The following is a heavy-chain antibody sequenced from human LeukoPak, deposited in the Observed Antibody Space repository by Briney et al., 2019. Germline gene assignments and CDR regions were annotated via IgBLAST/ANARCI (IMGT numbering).Heavy chain of an antibody. CDR1: GGTFSSYA. CDR3: ARALYDSSGYTHYYYYYMDV. V-gene: IGHV1-69*05. J-gene: IGHJ6*03. Sequence: ASVKVSCKASGGTFSSYAISWVRQAPGQGLEWMGGIIPIFGTTIYAQKFQGRVTITTDESTSTAYMELRSLRSDDTAVYYSARALYDSSGYTHYYYYYMDVWGKGTTVTVSS. CDR2: IIPIFGTT. D-gene: IGHD3-22*01.